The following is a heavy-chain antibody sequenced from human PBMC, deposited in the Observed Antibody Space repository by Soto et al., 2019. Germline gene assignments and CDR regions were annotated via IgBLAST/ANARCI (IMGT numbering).Heavy chain of an antibody. CDR1: GDSFTSYW. Sequence: GESREISCNGSGDSFTSYWIGWVRQIPGKGLEWMGIIYSGDSDTRYSPSFQGQVTISADKSISTAYLQWSSLKASDTAMYYCARQWDYYDSSGYYSGSYFDYWGQGTLVTVSS. J-gene: IGHJ4*02. V-gene: IGHV5-51*01. CDR2: IYSGDSDT. D-gene: IGHD3-22*01. CDR3: ARQWDYYDSSGYYSGSYFDY.